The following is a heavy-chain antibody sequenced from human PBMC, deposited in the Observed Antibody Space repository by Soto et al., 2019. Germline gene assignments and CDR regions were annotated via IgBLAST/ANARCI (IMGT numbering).Heavy chain of an antibody. CDR2: INADERDT. J-gene: IGHJ4*02. CDR3: ARAKYYDNSGYSYYDY. Sequence: PGESLKISCAASGFTLRSYWTHWVRQAPGKGLVWVSRINADERDTNYADSVKGRFTISRDNAKNTLHLQMDSLRVEDTAVYYCARAKYYDNSGYSYYDYWGQGTLVTVSS. D-gene: IGHD3-22*01. CDR1: GFTLRSYW. V-gene: IGHV3-74*01.